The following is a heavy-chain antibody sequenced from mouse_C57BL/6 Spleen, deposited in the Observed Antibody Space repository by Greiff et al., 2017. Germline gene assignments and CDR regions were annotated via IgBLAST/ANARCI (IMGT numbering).Heavy chain of an antibody. CDR1: GFTFSDYG. CDR2: ISSGSSTI. CDR3: ARHGYDGYFDY. V-gene: IGHV5-17*01. D-gene: IGHD2-2*01. J-gene: IGHJ2*01. Sequence: VQLQQSGGGLVKPGGSLKLSCAASGFTFSDYGMHWVRQAPETGLEWVAYISSGSSTIYYADTVKGRFTITRDNAKNTLFLQMTRLRSEDTAMYYCARHGYDGYFDYWGQGTTLTVSS.